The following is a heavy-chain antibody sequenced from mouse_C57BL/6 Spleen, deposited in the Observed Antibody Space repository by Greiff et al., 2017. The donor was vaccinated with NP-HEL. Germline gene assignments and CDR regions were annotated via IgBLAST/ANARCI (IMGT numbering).Heavy chain of an antibody. CDR2: ISDGGSYT. J-gene: IGHJ1*03. V-gene: IGHV5-4*03. CDR3: VSHWYFDV. Sequence: EVMLVESGGGLVKPGGSLKLSCAASGFTFSSYAMSWVRQTPEKRLEWVATISDGGSYTYYPDNVKGRFTISRDNAKNNLYLQMSHLKSDDTAMYYCVSHWYFDVWGTGTTVTVSS. CDR1: GFTFSSYA.